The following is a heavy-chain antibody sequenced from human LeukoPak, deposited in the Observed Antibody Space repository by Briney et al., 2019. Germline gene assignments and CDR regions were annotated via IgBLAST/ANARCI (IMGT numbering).Heavy chain of an antibody. J-gene: IGHJ4*02. Sequence: SETLSLTCTVSGGSISSGSYYWSWIRQPAGKGLEWIGRIYTSGSTNYNPSLKSRVTISVDTSKNQFSLKLSSVTAADTAVYYCARWGEIAAAGTEFDHWGQGTLVTVSS. CDR1: GGSISSGSYY. V-gene: IGHV4-61*02. CDR2: IYTSGST. D-gene: IGHD6-13*01. CDR3: ARWGEIAAAGTEFDH.